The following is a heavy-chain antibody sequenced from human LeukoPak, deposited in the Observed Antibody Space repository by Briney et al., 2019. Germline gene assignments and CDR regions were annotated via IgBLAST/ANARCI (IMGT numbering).Heavy chain of an antibody. Sequence: QTGGSLRLSCAASGFTFSSYAMSWARQAPGKGLEWVSTISGSGGSTYYADSVKGRFTISRDNSKNTLFLQMNSLRAEDTAVYYCAKIAGFGEWGPNCFDYWGQGTLVTVSS. CDR1: GFTFSSYA. J-gene: IGHJ4*02. D-gene: IGHD3-10*01. CDR3: AKIAGFGEWGPNCFDY. CDR2: ISGSGGST. V-gene: IGHV3-23*01.